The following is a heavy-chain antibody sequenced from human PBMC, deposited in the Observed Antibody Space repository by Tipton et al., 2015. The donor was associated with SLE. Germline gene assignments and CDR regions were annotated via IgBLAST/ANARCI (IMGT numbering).Heavy chain of an antibody. CDR1: GGSISSSSYY. V-gene: IGHV4-39*01. J-gene: IGHJ4*02. CDR3: ARHYFRRAVAGPFDY. Sequence: TLSLTCTVSGGSISSSSYYWGWIRRPPGKGLEWIGSIYYSGSTYYNPSLKSRVTISVDTSKNQFSLKLSSVTAADTAVYYCARHYFRRAVAGPFDYWGQGTLVTVSS. D-gene: IGHD6-19*01. CDR2: IYYSGST.